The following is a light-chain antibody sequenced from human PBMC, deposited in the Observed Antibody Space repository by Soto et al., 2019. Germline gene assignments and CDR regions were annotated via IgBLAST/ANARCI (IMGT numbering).Light chain of an antibody. CDR1: QCLNNN. CDR2: PTS. Sequence: EIVLTQSPATLSSSPGDRVTLSCRASQCLNNNCAWYQERPGQAPRRLIYPTSNWEGGIPARFSASGTGTDFTLTISDVQPEDFAVYYCHQRQSWPRTFGEGTKVDIK. J-gene: IGKJ1*01. CDR3: HQRQSWPRT. V-gene: IGKV3-11*01.